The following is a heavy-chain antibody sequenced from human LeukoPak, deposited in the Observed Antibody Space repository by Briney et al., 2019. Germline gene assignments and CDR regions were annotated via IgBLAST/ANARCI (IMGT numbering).Heavy chain of an antibody. Sequence: GGSLRLSCAVSGFTFTNAWMNWVRQAPGKGLEWVGRVRAKTDGGTIEYAAPVKGRFSISRDDSTDAVYLQMNSLKSEDTAVYYCAADTPVPLAQVDYWGQGALVTVSS. CDR2: VRAKTDGGTI. D-gene: IGHD2/OR15-2a*01. CDR1: GFTFTNAW. V-gene: IGHV3-15*01. J-gene: IGHJ4*02. CDR3: AADTPVPLAQVDY.